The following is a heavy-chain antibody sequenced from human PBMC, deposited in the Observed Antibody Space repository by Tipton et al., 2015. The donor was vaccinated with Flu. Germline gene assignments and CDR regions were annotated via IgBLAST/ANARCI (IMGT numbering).Heavy chain of an antibody. V-gene: IGHV4-38-2*01. D-gene: IGHD4-11*01. Sequence: TLSLTCAVSGDSIRSDYYWGWIRQFPGKGLEVIGTVSRSGDTIYNPSLRSRVTISIDTSKNQFSLNMKSVTAVDMAVYYCARRDYSNYVSDPKSWFDPWGQGTLVAVSS. CDR2: VSRSGDT. CDR3: ARRDYSNYVSDPKSWFDP. J-gene: IGHJ5*02. CDR1: GDSIRSDYY.